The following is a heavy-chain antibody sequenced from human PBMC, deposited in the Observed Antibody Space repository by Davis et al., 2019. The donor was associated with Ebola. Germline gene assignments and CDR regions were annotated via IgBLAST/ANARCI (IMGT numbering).Heavy chain of an antibody. V-gene: IGHV1-69*13. Sequence: SVKVSCKASGGTFSSYAISWVRQAPGQGLDWMGGIIPVSGVPKYAQKFQGRVTIIADESARTAYMELSRLRSEDTAVYYCARRIVPVGKGVGNWLDPWGQGTLVTVSS. CDR2: IIPVSGVP. D-gene: IGHD6-13*01. CDR3: ARRIVPVGKGVGNWLDP. J-gene: IGHJ5*02. CDR1: GGTFSSYA.